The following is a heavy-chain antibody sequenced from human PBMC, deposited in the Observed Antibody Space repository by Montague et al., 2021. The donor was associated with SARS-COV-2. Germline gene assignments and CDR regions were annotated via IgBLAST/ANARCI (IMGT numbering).Heavy chain of an antibody. CDR2: XYWXDDN. V-gene: IGHV2-5*02. J-gene: IGHJ3*02. CDR3: AHRRALWDAFDI. CDR1: GFSLSTSGVC. D-gene: IGHD3-16*01. Sequence: PALVKPTQTLTLTCAFSGFSLSTSGVCVGWIRQPPGKALEWLARXYWXDDNRYSPSLKSRLTITKDTSKNPVVLTMTNMDPVDTATYYCAHRRALWDAFDIWGQGTMVTVSS.